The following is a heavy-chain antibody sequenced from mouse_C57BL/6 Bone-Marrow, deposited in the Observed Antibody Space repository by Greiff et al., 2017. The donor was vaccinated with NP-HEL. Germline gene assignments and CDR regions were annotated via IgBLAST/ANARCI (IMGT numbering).Heavy chain of an antibody. Sequence: QVQLQQPGAELVKPGASVKLSCKASGYTFTSYWMHWVKQRPGQGLEWIGMIHPNSGSTNYNEMFKSKATLTVDKSSSTAYMQLSSLTSEDSAVYYCARTRWLLPWYFDVWGTGTTVTVSS. D-gene: IGHD2-3*01. CDR1: GYTFTSYW. CDR2: IHPNSGST. V-gene: IGHV1-64*01. CDR3: ARTRWLLPWYFDV. J-gene: IGHJ1*03.